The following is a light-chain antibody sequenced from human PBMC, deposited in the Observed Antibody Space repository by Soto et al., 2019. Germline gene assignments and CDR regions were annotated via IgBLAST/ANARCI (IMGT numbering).Light chain of an antibody. Sequence: EIVLTQSPATLSLSPGERATLSCRASETIRNLLAWYQQRPGQAPRLLIYDAFSRAPGIPARFSGGGSGTDFTLTISSLEPEDFAVYYCQQRSNWPPITFGQGTRLEIK. J-gene: IGKJ5*01. CDR2: DAF. CDR3: QQRSNWPPIT. V-gene: IGKV3-11*01. CDR1: ETIRNL.